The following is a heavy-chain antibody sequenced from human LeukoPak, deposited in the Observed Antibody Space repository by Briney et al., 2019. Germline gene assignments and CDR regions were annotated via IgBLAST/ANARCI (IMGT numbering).Heavy chain of an antibody. Sequence: PSETLSLTCTVSGGSISSYYWSWIRQPPGKGLEWIGEINHSGSTNYNPSLKSRVTISVDTSKNQFSLKLSSVTAADTAVYYCARGAEPELEMATIYFDYWGQGTLVTVSS. CDR1: GGSISSYY. CDR2: INHSGST. D-gene: IGHD5-24*01. CDR3: ARGAEPELEMATIYFDY. J-gene: IGHJ4*02. V-gene: IGHV4-34*01.